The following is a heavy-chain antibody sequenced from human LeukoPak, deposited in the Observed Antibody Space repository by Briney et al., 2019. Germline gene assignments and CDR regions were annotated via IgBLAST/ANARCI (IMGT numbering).Heavy chain of an antibody. J-gene: IGHJ4*02. Sequence: GGSLRLSCAASGFTFSSYEMNWVRQAPGKGLEWVSYISGSGSTIYHADSVKGRFTISRDNAKNSLYLQMNSLRAEDTAVYYCASSSRYYDSSGFSYYFDYWGQGTLVTVSS. CDR2: ISGSGSTI. V-gene: IGHV3-48*03. CDR3: ASSSRYYDSSGFSYYFDY. CDR1: GFTFSSYE. D-gene: IGHD3-22*01.